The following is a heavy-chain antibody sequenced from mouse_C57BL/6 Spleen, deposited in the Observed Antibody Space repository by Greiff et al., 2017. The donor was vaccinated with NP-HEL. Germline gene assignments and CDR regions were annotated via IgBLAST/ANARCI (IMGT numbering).Heavy chain of an antibody. D-gene: IGHD1-1*01. CDR2: ISSGGDYI. V-gene: IGHV5-9-1*02. CDR1: GFTFSSYA. Sequence: EVQLQQSGEGLVKPGGSLKLSCAASGFTFSSYAMSWVRQTPEKRLEWVAYISSGGDYIYYADTVKGRFTISRDNARNTLYLQMSSLKSEDTAMYYCTREGYYGSRGENAMDYWGQGTSVTVSS. CDR3: TREGYYGSRGENAMDY. J-gene: IGHJ4*01.